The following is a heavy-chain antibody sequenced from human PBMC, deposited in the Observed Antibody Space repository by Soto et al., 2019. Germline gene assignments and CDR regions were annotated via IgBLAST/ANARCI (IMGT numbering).Heavy chain of an antibody. CDR3: ARWAEYFQH. CDR2: ISYDGSNK. V-gene: IGHV3-30-3*01. J-gene: IGHJ1*01. D-gene: IGHD6-13*01. CDR1: GFTFSSYA. Sequence: QVQLVESGGGVVQPGRSLRLSCAASGFTFSSYAMHWVRQAPGKGLEWVAVISYDGSNKYYADSVKGRFTISRDNSKNTLYLKMNSLRAEDTAVYYCARWAEYFQHWGQGTLVTVSS.